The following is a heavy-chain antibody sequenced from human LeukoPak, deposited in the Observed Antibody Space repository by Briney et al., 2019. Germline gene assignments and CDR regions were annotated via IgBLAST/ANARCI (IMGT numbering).Heavy chain of an antibody. CDR1: GYTFTSYD. D-gene: IGHD3-3*01. J-gene: IGHJ6*02. CDR3: ARYTYYDFWSGYIYGMDV. V-gene: IGHV1-8*01. Sequence: GASVKVSCKASGYTFTSYDINWVRQATGQGLEWMGWMNPNSGNTGYAQKFQGRVTMTRNTSISTAYMELSSLRSEDTAVYYCARYTYYDFWSGYIYGMDVWGQGTTVTVSS. CDR2: MNPNSGNT.